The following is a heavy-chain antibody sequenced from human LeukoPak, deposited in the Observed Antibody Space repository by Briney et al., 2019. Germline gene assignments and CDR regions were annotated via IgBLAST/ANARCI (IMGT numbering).Heavy chain of an antibody. CDR1: GITLSSYG. CDR2: ISDSGGRT. Sequence: GGSLRLSCAVSGITLSSYGMSWVRQAPGKGLEWVAGISDSGGRTSYADSVKGRFTISRDNPKNTLYLQMNSLRAEDTAVYFCAKRGVVIRVILVGFHKEAYYFDSWGQGALVTVSS. CDR3: AKRGVVIRVILVGFHKEAYYFDS. D-gene: IGHD3-22*01. J-gene: IGHJ4*02. V-gene: IGHV3-23*01.